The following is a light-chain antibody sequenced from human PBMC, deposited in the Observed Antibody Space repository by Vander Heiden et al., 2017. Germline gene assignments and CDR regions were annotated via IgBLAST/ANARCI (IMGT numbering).Light chain of an antibody. V-gene: IGKV2-28*01. CDR1: QSLLHSNGYNY. Sequence: IVMTQTPLSLPVTLGEPASISCRSSQSLLHSNGYNYLDCYLQKPGQSPQLLIYLGSNRASGVPDRFSGSGSGTDFTLKISRVEAEDVGVYYCMQALQTPPWTFGQGTKVEIK. CDR2: LGS. J-gene: IGKJ1*01. CDR3: MQALQTPPWT.